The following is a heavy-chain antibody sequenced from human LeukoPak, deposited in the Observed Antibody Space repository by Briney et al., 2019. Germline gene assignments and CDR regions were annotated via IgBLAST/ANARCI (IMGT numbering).Heavy chain of an antibody. V-gene: IGHV1-69*13. CDR3: ARDPRPLTVSSSSLGNYFDY. Sequence: ASVKVSCKASGGTFSSYAISWVRQAPGQGLEWMGGIIPIFGTANYAQKFQGRVTITADESTSTAYMELSSLRSEDTAVYYCARDPRPLTVSSSSLGNYFDYWGQGTLVTVSS. J-gene: IGHJ4*02. D-gene: IGHD6-13*01. CDR1: GGTFSSYA. CDR2: IIPIFGTA.